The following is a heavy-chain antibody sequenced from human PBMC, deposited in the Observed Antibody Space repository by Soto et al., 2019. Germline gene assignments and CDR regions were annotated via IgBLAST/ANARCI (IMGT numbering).Heavy chain of an antibody. D-gene: IGHD4-17*01. V-gene: IGHV3-23*01. CDR2: ISGSGGST. J-gene: IGHJ4*02. CDR3: AKDSFLTPTPKEIKYGAPPGGFDY. CDR1: GFTFSSYA. Sequence: GGSLRLSCAASGFTFSSYAMSWVRQAPGKGLEWVSAISGSGGSTYYADSVKGRFTISRDNSKNTLYLQMNSLRAEDTAVYYCAKDSFLTPTPKEIKYGAPPGGFDYWGQGTLVTVSS.